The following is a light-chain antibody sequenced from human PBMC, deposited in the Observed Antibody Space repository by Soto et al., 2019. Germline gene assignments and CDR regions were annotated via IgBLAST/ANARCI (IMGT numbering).Light chain of an antibody. J-gene: IGKJ3*01. V-gene: IGKV1-9*01. CDR2: GAS. CDR1: QGLNTN. CDR3: QQSNNYFT. Sequence: IQLTQSPSSLSASVGDRVTITCRASQGLNTNLAWYHQKPGKAPNLLIYGASTLQKGVPSRFSGNGSGTVFTLTISSLQPEDLATYYCQQSNNYFTFGPGTKVDIK.